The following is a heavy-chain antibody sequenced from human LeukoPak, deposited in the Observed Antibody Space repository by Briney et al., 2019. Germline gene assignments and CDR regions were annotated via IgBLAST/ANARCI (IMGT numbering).Heavy chain of an antibody. CDR3: ARDRLSLGAFDI. CDR2: INPSGGST. J-gene: IGHJ3*02. CDR1: GYTFTSYY. V-gene: IGHV1-46*01. D-gene: IGHD7-27*01. Sequence: ASVKVSCKASGYTFTSYYMHWVRQAPGQGLEWMGIINPSGGSTSYAQKFQGRVTMTRDTSTSTVYMELSSLRSVDTAVYYCARDRLSLGAFDIWGQGTMVTVSS.